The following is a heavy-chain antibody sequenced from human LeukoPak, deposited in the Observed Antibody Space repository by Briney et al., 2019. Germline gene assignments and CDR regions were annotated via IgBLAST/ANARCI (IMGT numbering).Heavy chain of an antibody. CDR3: AKKVGLVSAPLYYFDV. V-gene: IGHV3-23*01. D-gene: IGHD5/OR15-5a*01. CDR1: GFTFSSYA. J-gene: IGHJ4*02. CDR2: ISGPAGSW. Sequence: PGGSLRLSCAASGFTFSSYAMSWVRQAPGKGLEWVSAISGPAGSWDYADSVKGRFTISRDNSKNILFLQMNSLRAEDTAIYYCAKKVGLVSAPLYYFDVWGQGTLVTVSS.